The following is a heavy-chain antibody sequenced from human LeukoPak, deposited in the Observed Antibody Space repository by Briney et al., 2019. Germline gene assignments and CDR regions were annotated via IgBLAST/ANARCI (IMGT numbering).Heavy chain of an antibody. CDR3: ARVEYSSSAPLFDY. Sequence: SETLSLTCTVSGGSISSYYWTWLRQPPGKGPEWIGYIYYSGGTNYNPSLKSRVTISVDTSKNQFSLKLSSVTAAHTAVYYCARVEYSSSAPLFDYWGQGTLATVSS. CDR1: GGSISSYY. CDR2: IYYSGGT. J-gene: IGHJ4*02. D-gene: IGHD6-6*01. V-gene: IGHV4-59*01.